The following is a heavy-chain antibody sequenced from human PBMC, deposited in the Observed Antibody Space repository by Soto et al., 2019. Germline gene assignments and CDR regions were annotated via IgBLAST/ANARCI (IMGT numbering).Heavy chain of an antibody. CDR2: IIPILGIA. CDR1: GCTFSSYT. V-gene: IGHV1-69*04. Sequence: ASVKVSCKASGCTFSSYTISWVRQAPGQGLEWMGRIIPILGIANYAQKFQGRVTITADKSTSTAYMELSSLRSEGTAVYYCAREGMTTVTTHAFDIWGQGTMVTVSS. CDR3: AREGMTTVTTHAFDI. J-gene: IGHJ3*02. D-gene: IGHD4-17*01.